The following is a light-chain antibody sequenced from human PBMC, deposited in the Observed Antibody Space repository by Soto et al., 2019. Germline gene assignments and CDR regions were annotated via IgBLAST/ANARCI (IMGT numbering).Light chain of an antibody. Sequence: QAVVTQPRSVSGSPGQSVTISYTGTSSDVGGYNYVSWYQQHPGKAPKLMIYDVSKRPSGVPDRFSGSKSGNTASLTISGLQAEDEADYYCCSYAGIVVFGGGTKLTVL. CDR1: SSDVGGYNY. V-gene: IGLV2-11*01. CDR3: CSYAGIVV. J-gene: IGLJ2*01. CDR2: DVS.